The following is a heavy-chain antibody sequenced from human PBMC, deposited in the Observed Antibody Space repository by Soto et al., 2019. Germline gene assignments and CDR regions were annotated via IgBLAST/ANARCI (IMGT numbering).Heavy chain of an antibody. CDR1: GYRFTNHG. J-gene: IGHJ3*02. CDR2: IIPIFGKA. V-gene: IGHV1-69*06. Sequence: SVKVSCKASGYRFTNHGISWVRQAPVQGLERMGGIIPIFGKANYAQKFQGRVTITADKSTSTAYMELSSLGSEDTAVYYCASREGPDCSSTSCYAFDIWGQGTMVTVSS. D-gene: IGHD2-2*01. CDR3: ASREGPDCSSTSCYAFDI.